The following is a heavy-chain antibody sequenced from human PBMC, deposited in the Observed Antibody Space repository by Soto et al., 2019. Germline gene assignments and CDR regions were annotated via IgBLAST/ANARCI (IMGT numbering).Heavy chain of an antibody. CDR1: GYDFTYYA. V-gene: IGHV1-3*01. Sequence: ASVKVSCKASGYDFTYYAINWVRQAPGQRLEWMGWINGGSGDTKYSQKFQGRVTITRDTSASTAYMELSSLISEDTAVYYCARGHNPYYFDYWGQGTLVTVSS. J-gene: IGHJ4*02. D-gene: IGHD1-1*01. CDR2: INGGSGDT. CDR3: ARGHNPYYFDY.